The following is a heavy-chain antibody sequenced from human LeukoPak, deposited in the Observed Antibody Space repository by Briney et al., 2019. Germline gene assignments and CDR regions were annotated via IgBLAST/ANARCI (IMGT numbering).Heavy chain of an antibody. V-gene: IGHV4-34*01. CDR2: INHSGST. J-gene: IGHJ6*03. D-gene: IGHD6-19*01. CDR1: GGPFSGYY. Sequence: PSETLSLTCAVYGGPFSGYYWSWIRQPPGKGLEWIGEINHSGSTNYNPSLKSRVTISVDTSKNQFSLKLSSVTAADTAVYYCARGYSSGWSYYYYMDVWGKGTTVTVSS. CDR3: ARGYSSGWSYYYYMDV.